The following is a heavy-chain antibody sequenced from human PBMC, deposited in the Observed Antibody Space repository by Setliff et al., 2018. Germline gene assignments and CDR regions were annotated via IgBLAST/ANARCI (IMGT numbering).Heavy chain of an antibody. Sequence: SETLSLTCTVSSDSISPYYWSWIRQPPGKGLEWIGYIYYSGSANYNPSLKSRVSISVDTSKNQFSLKLSSVTAADTAVYYCARRETYYNFWSGYYAYWGQGTLVTVSS. J-gene: IGHJ4*02. CDR1: SDSISPYY. CDR3: ARRETYYNFWSGYYAY. CDR2: IYYSGSA. D-gene: IGHD3-3*01. V-gene: IGHV4-59*01.